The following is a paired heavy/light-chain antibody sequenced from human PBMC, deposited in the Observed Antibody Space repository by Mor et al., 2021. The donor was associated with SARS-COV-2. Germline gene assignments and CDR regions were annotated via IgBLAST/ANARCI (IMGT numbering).Heavy chain of an antibody. CDR1: GFTFSSYE. D-gene: IGHD1-26*01. CDR3: ARGYNGGYRGYYGMDV. Sequence: EVQLVESGGNLVQPGGSLRLSCAVSGFTFSSYEMNWVRQAPGKGLEWVSYIGGGDSTTYYAASVKGRFTISRDIAKNSLYLQMNSLRADDTAIYYCARGYNGGYRGYYGMDVWGQGTTVTVSS. CDR2: IGGGDSTT. V-gene: IGHV3-48*03. J-gene: IGHJ6*02.
Light chain of an antibody. CDR2: KAS. Sequence: DIQMTQSPSTLSASVGDRVTITCRASQSISTWLAWYQQKPGKAPKLLIYKASNLENGVPSRFSGSGSGTECTLTISSLQPDDFATYYCQQYSTFPWTFGQGTKVEI. V-gene: IGKV1-5*03. J-gene: IGKJ1*01. CDR3: QQYSTFPWT. CDR1: QSISTW.